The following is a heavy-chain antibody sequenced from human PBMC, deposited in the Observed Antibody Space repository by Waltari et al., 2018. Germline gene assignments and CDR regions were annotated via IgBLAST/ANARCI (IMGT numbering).Heavy chain of an antibody. CDR2: IKQDGSEK. J-gene: IGHJ2*01. CDR1: GFTFSSYW. D-gene: IGHD3-22*01. Sequence: EVQLVESGGGLVQPGGSLRLSCAASGFTFSSYWLRLVRQAPGTGLEWVANIKQDGSEKYYVDSVKGRLTISRDNAKNSLYLQMNSLRAEDTAVDYCARVGTGGYYDSSGYYPSWYFDLWGRGTLVTVSS. V-gene: IGHV3-7*01. CDR3: ARVGTGGYYDSSGYYPSWYFDL.